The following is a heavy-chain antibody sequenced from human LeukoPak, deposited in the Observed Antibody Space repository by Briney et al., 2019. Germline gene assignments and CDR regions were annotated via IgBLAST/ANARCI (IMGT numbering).Heavy chain of an antibody. D-gene: IGHD3-22*01. CDR1: GGSISSGGYY. CDR3: ASDLYDSSGYLTDY. CDR2: IYYSGST. Sequence: SQTLSLTCTVSGGSISSGGYYWGWLRQHPGKGLEWIGYIYYSGSTYYNPSLKSRVTISVDTSKNQFSLKLSSVTAADTAVYYCASDLYDSSGYLTDYWGQGTLVTVSS. V-gene: IGHV4-31*03. J-gene: IGHJ4*02.